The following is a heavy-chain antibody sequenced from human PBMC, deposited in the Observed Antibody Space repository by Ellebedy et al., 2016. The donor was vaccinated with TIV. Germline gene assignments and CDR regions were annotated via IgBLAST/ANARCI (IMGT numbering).Heavy chain of an antibody. CDR1: GYTFTSYY. CDR2: INPSDGFT. CDR3: ARDHPLGIENFDY. Sequence: AASVKVSCKASGYTFTSYYIHWVRQAPGQGLQWMGIINPSDGFTSYAQKFQGRVTMTRDTSTSTVYMELSSLRSEDTAVYYCARDHPLGIENFDYWGQGTLVTVSS. V-gene: IGHV1-46*01. J-gene: IGHJ4*02. D-gene: IGHD7-27*01.